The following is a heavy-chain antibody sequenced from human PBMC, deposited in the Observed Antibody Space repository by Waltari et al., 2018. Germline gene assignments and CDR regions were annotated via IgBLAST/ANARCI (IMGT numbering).Heavy chain of an antibody. Sequence: QVQLVESGGGVVQPGRSLRLSCSASGFTFRSSGMHWVRQAPGKGVEWVAGISYDGKKQNYIDSVRGRFTISRDNSKNTLYLQMNSLTIEDTSIYYCTKGNDYSDSWGQGTLVSVSS. CDR1: GFTFRSSG. CDR2: ISYDGKKQ. V-gene: IGHV3-30*18. J-gene: IGHJ4*02. CDR3: TKGNDYSDS.